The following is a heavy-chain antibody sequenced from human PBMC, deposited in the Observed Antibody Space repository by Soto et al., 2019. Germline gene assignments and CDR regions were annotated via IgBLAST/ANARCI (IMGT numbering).Heavy chain of an antibody. CDR2: IIPIFGTA. D-gene: IGHD1-20*01. V-gene: IGHV1-69*01. CDR3: ARDSSNWNEAGDYYYGMDV. CDR1: GGTFSSYA. Sequence: QVQLVQSGAEVKKPGSSVKVSCKASGGTFSSYAISWVRQAPGQGLEWMGGIIPIFGTANYAQKFQRRVTITADESTSTAYMELSSLRSEDTAVYYCARDSSNWNEAGDYYYGMDVWGQGTTVTVSS. J-gene: IGHJ6*02.